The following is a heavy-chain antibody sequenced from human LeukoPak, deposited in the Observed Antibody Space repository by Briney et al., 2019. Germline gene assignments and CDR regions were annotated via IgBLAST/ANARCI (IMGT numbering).Heavy chain of an antibody. Sequence: PSETLSLTCTVSGGSIRNYYWSWIRQPPGKGLEWIGYIYYSGSTNYNPSLKSRVTISVDTSKNQFSLKLSSVTAADTAVYYCARDRQHYYYYMDVWGKGTTVTVSS. CDR3: ARDRQHYYYYMDV. D-gene: IGHD6-13*01. J-gene: IGHJ6*03. CDR1: GGSIRNYY. CDR2: IYYSGST. V-gene: IGHV4-59*01.